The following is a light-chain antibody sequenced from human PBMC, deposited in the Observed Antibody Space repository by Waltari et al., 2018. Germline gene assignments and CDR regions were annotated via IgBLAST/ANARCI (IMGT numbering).Light chain of an antibody. CDR3: CSYAGTSTLV. CDR2: EVN. CDR1: SSAVGSYNL. Sequence: QSALTQPASVSGSPGQSITISCTGTSSAVGSYNLVSWYQQHPGKAPKLMIYEVNKRPSGVSNRFSGSKSGNTASLTISGLQAEDEADYYCCSYAGTSTLVFGGGTKLTVL. J-gene: IGLJ2*01. V-gene: IGLV2-23*02.